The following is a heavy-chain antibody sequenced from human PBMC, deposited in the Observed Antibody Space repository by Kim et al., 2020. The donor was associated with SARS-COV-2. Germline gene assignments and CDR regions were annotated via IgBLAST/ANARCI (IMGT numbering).Heavy chain of an antibody. J-gene: IGHJ5*02. CDR2: INSDGSST. CDR3: ARESRFLNWFDP. D-gene: IGHD3-3*01. Sequence: GGSLRLSCAASGFTFSSYWMHWVRQAPGKGLVWVSRINSDGSSTSYADSVKGRFTISRDNAKNTLYLQMNSLRAEDTAVYYCARESRFLNWFDPWGQGTLVTVSS. V-gene: IGHV3-74*01. CDR1: GFTFSSYW.